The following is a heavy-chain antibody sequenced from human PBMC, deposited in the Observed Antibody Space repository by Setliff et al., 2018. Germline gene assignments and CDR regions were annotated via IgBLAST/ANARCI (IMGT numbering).Heavy chain of an antibody. V-gene: IGHV1-18*01. Sequence: AASVKVSCKTSGYTFTNYGITWVRQVPGQGLEWMGWINNYNFNTQYAQKFQGRVTVTTDTSTTTAYMELRSLRADDTAVYYCARINFYVSSGYYYAPELWGQGTTVTVSS. D-gene: IGHD3-22*01. CDR3: ARINFYVSSGYYYAPEL. J-gene: IGHJ4*02. CDR1: GYTFTNYG. CDR2: INNYNFNT.